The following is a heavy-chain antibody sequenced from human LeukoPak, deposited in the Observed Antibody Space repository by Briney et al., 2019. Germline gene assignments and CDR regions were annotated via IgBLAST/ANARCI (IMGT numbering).Heavy chain of an antibody. D-gene: IGHD6-13*01. Sequence: GGSLRLSCAASGFTFSDYYMTWIPQAPGKGLEGVSHADSVKGRFTISRDNAKNSLYLQMNSLRAEDTAVYYCARAAAGNVALSWFDPWGQGTLVTVSS. CDR1: GFTFSDYY. J-gene: IGHJ5*02. V-gene: IGHV3-11*01. CDR3: ARAAAGNVALSWFDP.